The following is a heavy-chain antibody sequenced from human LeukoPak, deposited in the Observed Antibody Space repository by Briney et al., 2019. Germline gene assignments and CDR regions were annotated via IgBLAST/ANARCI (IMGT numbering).Heavy chain of an antibody. J-gene: IGHJ3*02. D-gene: IGHD3-16*01. CDR2: IYSSGST. Sequence: SETPSLTCSVSGGSISSYYWSWIRQPPGKGLEWIGYIYSSGSTNYNPPLKSRGTISVDTSMNHFSLRLSSVTAADTAVYYCARHFGRSLYSAFDIWGQGTKVTVSS. CDR3: ARHFGRSLYSAFDI. CDR1: GGSISSYY. V-gene: IGHV4-59*08.